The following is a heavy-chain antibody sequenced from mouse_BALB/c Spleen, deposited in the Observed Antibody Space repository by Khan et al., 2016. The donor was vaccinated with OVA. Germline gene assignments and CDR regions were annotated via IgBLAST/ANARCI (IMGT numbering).Heavy chain of an antibody. J-gene: IGHJ2*01. V-gene: IGHV1-76*01. D-gene: IGHD3-2*02. CDR2: IYPGTDNT. Sequence: QVHVKQSGAELVRPGASVKLSCKTSGYIFTSYWIHWVKQRSGQGLEWIARIYPGTDNTYYNETLKDKATLTADNSSSTAYMQRSSLKSEDSAVYFCAREEALYYFDYWGQGTTLTVSS. CDR1: GYIFTSYW. CDR3: AREEALYYFDY.